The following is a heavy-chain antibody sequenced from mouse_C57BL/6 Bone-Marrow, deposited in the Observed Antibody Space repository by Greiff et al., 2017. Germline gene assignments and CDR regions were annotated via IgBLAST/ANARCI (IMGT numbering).Heavy chain of an antibody. CDR1: GYTFTSYW. V-gene: IGHV1-64*01. J-gene: IGHJ2*01. D-gene: IGHD2-4*01. CDR2: IHPNSGST. Sequence: QVQLQQPGAELVKPGASVKLSCKASGYTFTSYWMHWVKQRPGQGLEWIGMIHPNSGSTNYNEKFKSKATLTVDKSSSTAYMQLSSLTSEDSAVYYCARSRGLRQNYFDDWGQGTTLTVSS. CDR3: ARSRGLRQNYFDD.